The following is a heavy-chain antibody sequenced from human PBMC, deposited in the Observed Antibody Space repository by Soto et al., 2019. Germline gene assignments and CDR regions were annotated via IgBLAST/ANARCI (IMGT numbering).Heavy chain of an antibody. D-gene: IGHD2-2*01. J-gene: IGHJ4*02. CDR2: ISSSSSYI. CDR3: ARTLVPAAMPAFYFDY. Sequence: GGSLRLSCAASGFTFSSYSMNWVRQAPGKGLEWVSSISSSSSYIYYADSVKGRFTISRDNAKNSLYLQMNSLRAEDTAVYYCARTLVPAAMPAFYFDYWGQGTLVTVSS. CDR1: GFTFSSYS. V-gene: IGHV3-21*01.